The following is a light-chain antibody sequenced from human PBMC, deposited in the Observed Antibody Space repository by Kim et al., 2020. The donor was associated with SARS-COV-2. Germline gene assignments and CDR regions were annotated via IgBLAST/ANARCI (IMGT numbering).Light chain of an antibody. CDR1: RSISNY. CDR2: DAS. J-gene: IGKJ1*01. CDR3: QQRGSWPWT. V-gene: IGKV3-11*01. Sequence: EVVLTQSPATLSLSPGERATLSCRASRSISNYLAWYQQKPGQPPRLLIYDASDRATGIPVRFSGSGSGTDFTLTISSREPEDCAVYYCQQRGSWPWTFGQGTKVDIK.